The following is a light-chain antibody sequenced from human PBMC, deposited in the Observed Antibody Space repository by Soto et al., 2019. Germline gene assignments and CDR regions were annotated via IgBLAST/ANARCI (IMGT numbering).Light chain of an antibody. Sequence: DIQMTQSPSTLSASVGDRVTITCRARQSISRWLAWYQQKPVKAPNLLMYDASSLESGVPSRFSGGGSGTEFTLPISRLQPDDVATYYCQQDNDYPITFGQGTRLEIK. CDR1: QSISRW. CDR2: DAS. J-gene: IGKJ5*01. V-gene: IGKV1-5*01. CDR3: QQDNDYPIT.